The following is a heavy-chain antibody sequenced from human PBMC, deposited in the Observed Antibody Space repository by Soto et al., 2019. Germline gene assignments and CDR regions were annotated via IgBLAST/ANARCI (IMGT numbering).Heavy chain of an antibody. Sequence: GASLKVSCKASGYTFTSYGISWVRQAPGQGLEWMGWISAYNGNTNYAQKLQGRVTMTTDTSTSTAYMELRSLRSDDTAVYYCARALSGFWSTTDYFDYWGQGTLVTVSS. J-gene: IGHJ4*02. D-gene: IGHD3-3*01. CDR1: GYTFTSYG. V-gene: IGHV1-18*01. CDR3: ARALSGFWSTTDYFDY. CDR2: ISAYNGNT.